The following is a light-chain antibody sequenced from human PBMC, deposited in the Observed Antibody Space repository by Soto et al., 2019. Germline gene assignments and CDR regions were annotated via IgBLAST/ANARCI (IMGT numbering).Light chain of an antibody. CDR2: NNN. CDR3: ASWDDRLNGWV. CDR1: SSNIGGNT. J-gene: IGLJ3*02. Sequence: QAVVTQPPSASATPGQRVTISCSGSSSNIGGNTVSWYQHLPGTAPKLLIYNNNQRPSGVPDQISGSKSGTSASLAISGLQSDDEADYYCASWDDRLNGWVFGGGTKLTVL. V-gene: IGLV1-44*01.